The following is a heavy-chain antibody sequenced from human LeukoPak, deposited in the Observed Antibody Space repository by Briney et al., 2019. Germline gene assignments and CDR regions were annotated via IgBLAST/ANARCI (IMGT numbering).Heavy chain of an antibody. V-gene: IGHV3-30*04. CDR2: ISYDGSNK. CDR3: AREGYGGNRLYYFDY. D-gene: IGHD4-23*01. J-gene: IGHJ4*02. CDR1: GFTFSSYA. Sequence: PGGSLRLSCAASGFTFSSYAIHWVRQAPGKGLEWVAVISYDGSNKYYADSVKGRFTISRDNSKNTLYLQMNSLRAEDTAVYYCAREGYGGNRLYYFDYWGQGTLVTVSP.